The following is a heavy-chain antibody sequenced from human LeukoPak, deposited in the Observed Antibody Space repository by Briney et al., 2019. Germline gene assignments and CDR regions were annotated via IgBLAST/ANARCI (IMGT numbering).Heavy chain of an antibody. V-gene: IGHV3-15*01. Sequence: GGSLRLSCAASGFTFSNAWMSWVRQAPGKGLEWVGRIKSKTDGGTTDYAAPVKGRFTISRDDSKNTLYLQMNSLKTEDTAVYYCTTGTRRFLEWLNYFDYWGQGTLVTVSS. CDR2: IKSKTDGGTT. J-gene: IGHJ4*02. D-gene: IGHD3-3*01. CDR3: TTGTRRFLEWLNYFDY. CDR1: GFTFSNAW.